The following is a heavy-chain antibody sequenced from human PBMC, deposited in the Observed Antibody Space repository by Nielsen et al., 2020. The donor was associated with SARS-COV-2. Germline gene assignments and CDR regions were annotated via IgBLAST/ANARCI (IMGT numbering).Heavy chain of an antibody. D-gene: IGHD4-11*01. J-gene: IGHJ6*02. V-gene: IGHV3-66*01. CDR3: ARGPYTRYGMDV. CDR2: IYSGGST. Sequence: GESLKISCAASGFTVSSNYMSWVRQAPGKGPEWVSVIYSGGSTYYADSVKGRFTISRDNSKNTLYLQMNSLRAEDTAVYYCARGPYTRYGMDVWGQGTTVTVSS. CDR1: GFTVSSNY.